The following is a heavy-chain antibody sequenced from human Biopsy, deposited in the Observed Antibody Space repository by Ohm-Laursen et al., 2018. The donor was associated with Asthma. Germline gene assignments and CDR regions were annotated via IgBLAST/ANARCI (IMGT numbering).Heavy chain of an antibody. CDR2: MSYDGSIK. CDR3: AREEGHSGSYYLDS. J-gene: IGHJ4*02. CDR1: GFTFSSYG. V-gene: IGHV3-33*05. D-gene: IGHD1-26*01. Sequence: SLRLSCAASGFTFSSYGMDWVRQAPGKGLEWVALMSYDGSIKDYADSVKGRFTISRDNAKNTLYLQMNDLRADDTALYYCAREEGHSGSYYLDSWGQGTLVSVSS.